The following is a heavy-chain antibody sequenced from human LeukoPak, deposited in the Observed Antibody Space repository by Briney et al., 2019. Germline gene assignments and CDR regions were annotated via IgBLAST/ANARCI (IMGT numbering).Heavy chain of an antibody. CDR1: DYPFTSYG. J-gene: IGHJ3*02. D-gene: IGHD3-22*01. V-gene: IGHV1-18*01. Sequence: ASVKVSCKASDYPFTSYGITWVRQAPGQGLEWMGWINTGNGNTDYAQKLQGRVTMTTDTSTSTAYMELRSLRSDDTAVYYCARWDYYDSRTFDIWGQGTMVTVS. CDR3: ARWDYYDSRTFDI. CDR2: INTGNGNT.